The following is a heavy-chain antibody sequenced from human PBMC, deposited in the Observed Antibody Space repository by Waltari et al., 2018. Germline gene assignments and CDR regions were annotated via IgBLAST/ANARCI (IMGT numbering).Heavy chain of an antibody. Sequence: QVQLVQSGAEVKKPGASVKVSCKASGYTFTSYDINWVRQATGQGLEWMGWMNPNSGNTGYAQKFQGRVTMTRNTSISTAYMELSSLRSEDTAVYYGARGRRVIAIPLRPPYYFDYWGQGTLVTVSS. CDR3: ARGRRVIAIPLRPPYYFDY. CDR2: MNPNSGNT. D-gene: IGHD2-21*01. V-gene: IGHV1-8*01. CDR1: GYTFTSYD. J-gene: IGHJ4*02.